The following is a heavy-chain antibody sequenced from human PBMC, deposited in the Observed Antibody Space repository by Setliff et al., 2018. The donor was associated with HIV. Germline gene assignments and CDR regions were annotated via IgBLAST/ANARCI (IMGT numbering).Heavy chain of an antibody. CDR2: INHSGST. J-gene: IGHJ4*02. D-gene: IGHD3-9*01. CDR1: GGSLSGYH. CDR3: AAPRGMSTILVY. V-gene: IGHV4-34*01. Sequence: LRETLSLTCAVYGGSLSGYHWSWIRQSPGKGLEWIGEINHSGSTNYNPSLKSRVIISIDTSKKQFSLKLTSVTAADTATYYCAAPRGMSTILVYWGQGSLVTVSS.